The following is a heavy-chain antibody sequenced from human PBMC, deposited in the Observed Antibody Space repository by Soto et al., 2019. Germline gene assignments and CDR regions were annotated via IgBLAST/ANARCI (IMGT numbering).Heavy chain of an antibody. V-gene: IGHV3-30*18. CDR3: AKDSPLKTYYYGMDV. CDR2: ISYDGSNK. Sequence: GGSLRLSCAASGFTFSSYGMHWVRQAPGKGLEWVAVISYDGSNKYYADSVKGRFTISRDNSKNTLYLQMNSLRAEDTAVYYCAKDSPLKTYYYGMDVWGQGTTVTVSS. CDR1: GFTFSSYG. J-gene: IGHJ6*02.